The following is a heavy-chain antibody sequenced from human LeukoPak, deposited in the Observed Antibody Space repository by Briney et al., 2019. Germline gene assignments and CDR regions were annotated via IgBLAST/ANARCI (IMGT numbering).Heavy chain of an antibody. CDR3: ANSTTRGLLYYYYGMDV. CDR2: LSYDGSNK. D-gene: IGHD1-14*01. CDR1: AFTFSSYG. J-gene: IGHJ6*02. V-gene: IGHV3-30*18. Sequence: GRSLRLSCAASAFTFSSYGMHWVRQAPGKGLEWVAVLSYDGSNKYYADSVKGRFTISRDNSKNTLYLLMNSLRAEDTAVYYCANSTTRGLLYYYYGMDVRGQGTTVTVSS.